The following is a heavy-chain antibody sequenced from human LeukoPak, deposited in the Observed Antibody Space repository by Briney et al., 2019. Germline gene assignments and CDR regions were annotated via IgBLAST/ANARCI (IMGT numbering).Heavy chain of an antibody. Sequence: PSETPSLTCTVSGGSISNHYWSWIRQPPGKGLEWIGNIYSSGSTNYSPSLRSRVTMSVDTSKNQFSLRLSSVTAADTAVYFCARGGAAARLQYYYYYYMDVWGKGTTVTVSS. V-gene: IGHV4-59*11. J-gene: IGHJ6*03. CDR3: ARGGAAARLQYYYYYYMDV. D-gene: IGHD6-13*01. CDR2: IYSSGST. CDR1: GGSISNHY.